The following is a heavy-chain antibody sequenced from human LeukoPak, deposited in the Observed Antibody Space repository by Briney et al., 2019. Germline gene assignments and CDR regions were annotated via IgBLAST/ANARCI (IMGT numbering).Heavy chain of an antibody. D-gene: IGHD3-10*01. CDR2: ISYDGSNK. CDR1: GFTFSSYA. Sequence: GGSLRLSCAASGFTFSSYAMHWVRQAPGKGLEWVAVISYDGSNKYYADSVKGRFTISRDNFKNTLYLQMNSLRAEDTAVYYCARRYYYGSGSRGSGYYGMDVWAKGPRSPSP. J-gene: IGHJ6*02. V-gene: IGHV3-30-3*01. CDR3: ARRYYYGSGSRGSGYYGMDV.